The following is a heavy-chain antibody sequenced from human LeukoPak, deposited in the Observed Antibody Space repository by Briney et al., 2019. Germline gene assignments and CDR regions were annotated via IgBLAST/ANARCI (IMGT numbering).Heavy chain of an antibody. D-gene: IGHD2-2*02. CDR2: IYYSGNT. CDR3: ARAYTSWSFDY. CDR1: GVSISTYY. V-gene: IGHV4-59*01. J-gene: IGHJ4*02. Sequence: PSETLSLTCTVSGVSISTYYWSWIRQPPGKGLEWIGYIYYSGNTNYNPSLKSRVTISIDTSKNQFSLKLSSVTAADTAVYYCARAYTSWSFDYWGQGALVTVSS.